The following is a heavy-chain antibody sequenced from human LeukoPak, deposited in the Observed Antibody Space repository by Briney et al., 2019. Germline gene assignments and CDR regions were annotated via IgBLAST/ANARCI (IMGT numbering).Heavy chain of an antibody. D-gene: IGHD4-11*01. Sequence: PGGSLRLSCAASGFTFSSYSMNWVRQAPGKGLEWVSYISSSSSTIYYADSVKGRFTISRDNAKNSLYLQMNSLRAEDTAVYYCASPIPSYSNYPFSMDVWGKGTTVTVSS. J-gene: IGHJ6*03. V-gene: IGHV3-48*04. CDR1: GFTFSSYS. CDR2: ISSSSSTI. CDR3: ASPIPSYSNYPFSMDV.